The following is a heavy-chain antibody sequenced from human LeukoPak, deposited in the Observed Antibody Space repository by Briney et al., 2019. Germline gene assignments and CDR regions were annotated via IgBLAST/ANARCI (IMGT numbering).Heavy chain of an antibody. CDR3: ARNLKAGTWGNWFDP. Sequence: EXLSLTCTVSGGSISSYYWSWIRQPPGKGLEWIGYIYYSGSTNYNPSLTRRVAISVDTSKNQFSLKLSSVTAADTAVYYCARNLKAGTWGNWFDPWGQGTLVTVSS. CDR1: GGSISSYY. CDR2: IYYSGST. J-gene: IGHJ5*02. V-gene: IGHV4-59*01. D-gene: IGHD6-19*01.